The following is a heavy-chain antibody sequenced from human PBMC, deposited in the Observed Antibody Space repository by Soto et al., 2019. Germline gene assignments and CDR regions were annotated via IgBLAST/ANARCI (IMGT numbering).Heavy chain of an antibody. Sequence: PSETLSLTCAVSGDSISGAYSWAWIRQPPGKGLEWIGYVYPSGNTYYNSSLSSRVTISADKSKNQFSLRLTSVTAADTAVYFCARVDSKAFGRGVFDLWGQGTLVTVSS. D-gene: IGHD3-9*01. V-gene: IGHV4-30-2*01. CDR1: GDSISGAYS. J-gene: IGHJ1*01. CDR2: VYPSGNT. CDR3: ARVDSKAFGRGVFDL.